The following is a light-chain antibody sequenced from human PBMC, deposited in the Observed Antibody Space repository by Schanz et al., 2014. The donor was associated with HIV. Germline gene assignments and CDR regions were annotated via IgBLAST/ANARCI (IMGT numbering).Light chain of an antibody. CDR3: GTWDTSLSAWV. CDR2: GNS. Sequence: QSVLTQPPSLSGAPGQRVTISCTGSSSNIGAGYDVHWYQQLPGTAPKLLIYGNSNRPSGVPDRFSGSKSGTSATLGITELQTEDEADYFCGTWDTSLSAWVFGGGTKLTVL. CDR1: SSNIGAGYD. J-gene: IGLJ3*02. V-gene: IGLV1-40*01.